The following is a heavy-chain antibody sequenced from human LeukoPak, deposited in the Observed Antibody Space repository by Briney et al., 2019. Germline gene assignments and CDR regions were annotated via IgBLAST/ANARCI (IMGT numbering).Heavy chain of an antibody. J-gene: IGHJ4*02. CDR2: MNRDGSVK. D-gene: IGHD6-13*01. CDR3: ARPPRTGAADFDY. V-gene: IGHV3-7*03. CDR1: GFTFSDFW. Sequence: GGSLRLSCAASGFTFSDFWMSWVRQAPGKGLEWVANMNRDGSVKFYMASVKGRFTISRDNAKNSLSLQMNSLRAEDTALYYCARPPRTGAADFDYWGRGTLVTVSS.